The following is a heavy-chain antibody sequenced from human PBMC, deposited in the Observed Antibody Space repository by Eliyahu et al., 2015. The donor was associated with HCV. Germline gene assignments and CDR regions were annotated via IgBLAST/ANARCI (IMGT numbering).Heavy chain of an antibody. J-gene: IGHJ4*02. CDR2: INSDGTRT. Sequence: EVRLVESGGGLVQPGGSLRLSCAVSGFKFSDFWPHWVRQAPGKGLEWVSRINSDGTRTVYADSVKGRFTMSRDNSRNMVYLQMNSLRVDDTAVYYCARETALTTAIDYWGQGSLVTVAS. D-gene: IGHD4-11*01. CDR1: GFKFSDFW. CDR3: ARETALTTAIDY. V-gene: IGHV3-74*01.